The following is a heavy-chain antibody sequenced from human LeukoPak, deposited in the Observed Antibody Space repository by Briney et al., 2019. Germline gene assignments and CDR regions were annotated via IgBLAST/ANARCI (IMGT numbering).Heavy chain of an antibody. CDR3: ARKGYGDPTGNLDY. V-gene: IGHV4-34*01. Sequence: PSETLSLTCAVYGGSFSGYYWSWIRQPPGKGLEWIGEINHSGSTNYNPSLKSRVTISVDTSKNQFSLKLSSVTAADTAVYYCARKGYGDPTGNLDYWGQGTLVTVSS. CDR1: GGSFSGYY. D-gene: IGHD4-17*01. J-gene: IGHJ4*02. CDR2: INHSGST.